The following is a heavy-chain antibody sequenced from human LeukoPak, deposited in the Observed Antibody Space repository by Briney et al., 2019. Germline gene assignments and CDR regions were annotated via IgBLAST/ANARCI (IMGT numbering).Heavy chain of an antibody. D-gene: IGHD5-18*01. J-gene: IGHJ6*02. CDR1: DGSISSGGYY. CDR2: IYYSGST. Sequence: SETLSLTCTASDGSISSGGYYWSWIRQHPGKGLEWIGYIYYSGSTYYNPSLKSRVTISVDTSKNQFSLKLSSVTAADTAVYYCARDQLWLRGYYYGMDVWGQGTTVTVSS. V-gene: IGHV4-31*03. CDR3: ARDQLWLRGYYYGMDV.